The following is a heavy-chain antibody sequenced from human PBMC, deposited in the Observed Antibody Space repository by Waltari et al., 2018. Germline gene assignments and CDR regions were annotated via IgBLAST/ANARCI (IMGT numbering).Heavy chain of an antibody. Sequence: EVQLVESGGGLVQPGGSLRLSCAASGFTFGTYWRSWVRQAPGKGLEWVANIKQDGSENYYVDSVKGRFTFSRDNAKNSLYLQMNSLRAEDTAVYYCARPYASGWYINFDYWGQGTLVTVSS. CDR2: IKQDGSEN. CDR3: ARPYASGWYINFDY. V-gene: IGHV3-7*01. J-gene: IGHJ4*02. CDR1: GFTFGTYW. D-gene: IGHD6-19*01.